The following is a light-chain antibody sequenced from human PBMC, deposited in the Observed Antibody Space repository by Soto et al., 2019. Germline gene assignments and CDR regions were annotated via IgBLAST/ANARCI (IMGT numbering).Light chain of an antibody. J-gene: IGKJ1*01. V-gene: IGKV3-15*01. CDR3: QQYNNWPRT. CDR2: GAS. Sequence: EIVMTQSPATLSVYPGERATLSGRASQSVSSNLAWYQQKPGQAPRLLIYGASTRATGIPARFSGSGSGTEFTLTISSLQSEDFAVYYCQQYNNWPRTFGQGTKV. CDR1: QSVSSN.